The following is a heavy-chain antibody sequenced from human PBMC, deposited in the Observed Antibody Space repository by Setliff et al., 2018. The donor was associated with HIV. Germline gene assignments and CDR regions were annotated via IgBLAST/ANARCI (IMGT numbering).Heavy chain of an antibody. D-gene: IGHD2-2*01. CDR1: GYSFTSYW. CDR2: IYPGDSDT. Sequence: PGESLKISCKGSGYSFTSYWIGWVRQMPGKGLEWMGIIYPGDSDTRYSPSFQGQVTISADKSISTAYLQWSSLKASDTAMYYCAKGLGFCGSTTCFFDYWGQGTPVTVSS. V-gene: IGHV5-51*01. CDR3: AKGLGFCGSTTCFFDY. J-gene: IGHJ4*02.